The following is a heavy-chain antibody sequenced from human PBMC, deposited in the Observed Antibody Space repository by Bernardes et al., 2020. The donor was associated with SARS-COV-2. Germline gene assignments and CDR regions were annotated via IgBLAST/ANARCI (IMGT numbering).Heavy chain of an antibody. J-gene: IGHJ4*02. CDR3: ARAPYSYGYRTLDY. CDR1: GFTFSDYW. D-gene: IGHD5-18*01. Sequence: SLRLSCAASGFTFSDYWMTWVRQAPGKGLEWVANINQDGSEKYYVDSVKGRFTVSRDSAKKSLSLQINSLRAEDTAVYYCARAPYSYGYRTLDYWGQGTLATVSS. V-gene: IGHV3-7*05. CDR2: INQDGSEK.